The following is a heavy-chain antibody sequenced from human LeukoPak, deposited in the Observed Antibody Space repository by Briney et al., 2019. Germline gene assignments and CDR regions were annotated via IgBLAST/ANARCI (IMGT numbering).Heavy chain of an antibody. D-gene: IGHD1-26*01. CDR3: ARAHYSGSFGY. V-gene: IGHV3-20*04. Sequence: GGSLRLSCAASGFIFDDYGMSWVRQAPGKGLEWVSGINWNGGSTGYADSVKGRFTISRDNAKDSLYLQMNSLRAEDTALYYCARAHYSGSFGYWGQGTLVTVSS. J-gene: IGHJ4*02. CDR1: GFIFDDYG. CDR2: INWNGGST.